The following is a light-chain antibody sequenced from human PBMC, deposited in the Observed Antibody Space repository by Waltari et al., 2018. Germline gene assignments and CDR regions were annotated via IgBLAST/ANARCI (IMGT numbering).Light chain of an antibody. CDR2: QVS. Sequence: SYELTQPPSVSVSPGQTASITCSGDKLGDKYACWYQQKPGQSPVLFIYQVSKRPSGIPERFSCSNSGNTATLTISGTQAMDEADYDCQAWDSSTFYVFGTGTKVTVL. J-gene: IGLJ1*01. CDR3: QAWDSSTFYV. CDR1: KLGDKY. V-gene: IGLV3-1*01.